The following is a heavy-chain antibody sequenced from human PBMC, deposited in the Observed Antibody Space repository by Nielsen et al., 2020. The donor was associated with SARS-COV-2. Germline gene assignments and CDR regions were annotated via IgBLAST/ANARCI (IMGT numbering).Heavy chain of an antibody. CDR2: VSASRGST. D-gene: IGHD3-10*01. V-gene: IGHV3-23*01. CDR1: GFTFNIYA. Sequence: GESLKISCAASGFTFNIYAMAWVRRAPGRGLQWVTGVSASRGSTYYTDSVKGRFSISRDNSKNTLFLQMHSLRVEDTALYYCAKDGVVRGDALDLWGQGTMVTVSS. J-gene: IGHJ3*01. CDR3: AKDGVVRGDALDL.